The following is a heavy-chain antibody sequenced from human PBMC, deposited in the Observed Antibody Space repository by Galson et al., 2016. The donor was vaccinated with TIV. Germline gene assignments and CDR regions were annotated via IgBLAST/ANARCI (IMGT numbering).Heavy chain of an antibody. CDR3: ARGPHHDGTNFDY. CDR1: GDSISGDDYF. J-gene: IGHJ4*02. D-gene: IGHD5-24*01. V-gene: IGHV4-31*03. CDR2: IYNTGSS. Sequence: TLSLTCTVSGDSISGDDYFWGWIRQPPGKGLEYIGHIYNTGSSYTNPSLKSRVTTSIDTSKNQFSLKVRSVTAADTAVYYCARGPHHDGTNFDYWAQGTLVTVSS.